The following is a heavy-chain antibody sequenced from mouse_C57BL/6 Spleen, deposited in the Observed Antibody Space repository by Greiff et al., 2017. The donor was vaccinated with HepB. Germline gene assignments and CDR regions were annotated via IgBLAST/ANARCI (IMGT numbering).Heavy chain of an antibody. CDR2: INPSSGYT. Sequence: QVQLQQSGAELARPGASVKMSCKASGYTFTSYTMHWVKQRPGQGLEWIGYINPSSGYTKYNQKFKDKATLTADKSSSTAYMQLSSLTSEDSAVYYCERPLYDYERPGFAYWGQGTLVTVSA. CDR1: GYTFTSYT. J-gene: IGHJ3*01. D-gene: IGHD2-4*01. CDR3: ERPLYDYERPGFAY. V-gene: IGHV1-4*01.